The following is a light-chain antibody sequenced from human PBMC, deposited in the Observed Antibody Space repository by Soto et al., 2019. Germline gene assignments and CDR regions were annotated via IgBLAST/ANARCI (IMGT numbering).Light chain of an antibody. Sequence: QSVLTQPPSASGSPGQSVTISCTGTSSDVGGYNYVSWYQQHPGKAPKLMIYEVSERPSGVPDRFSGSKSSNTASLTISGLQAEDEADYYCCSYAGTYTLWVFGGGTKVTVL. CDR3: CSYAGTYTLWV. V-gene: IGLV2-8*01. J-gene: IGLJ3*02. CDR1: SSDVGGYNY. CDR2: EVS.